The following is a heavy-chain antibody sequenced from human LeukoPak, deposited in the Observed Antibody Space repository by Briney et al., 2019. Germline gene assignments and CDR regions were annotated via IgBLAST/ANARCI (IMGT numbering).Heavy chain of an antibody. V-gene: IGHV3-23*01. J-gene: IGHJ4*02. CDR3: VEGGAPSYYDGSGDAYFDY. CDR2: ISASGSRT. Sequence: GGFLRLSCAASGFTFSNYAMRWVCQAPGKGLEWVSDISASGSRTSYAGSVRGRFTVSRDNSKNTLYLQMSSLRAEDTAVYCCVEGGAPSYYDGSGDAYFDYWGRGNLVTVSS. D-gene: IGHD3-22*01. CDR1: GFTFSNYA.